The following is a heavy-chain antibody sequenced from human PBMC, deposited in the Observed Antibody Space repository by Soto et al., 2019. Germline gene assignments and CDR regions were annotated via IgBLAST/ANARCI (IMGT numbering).Heavy chain of an antibody. J-gene: IGHJ4*02. D-gene: IGHD4-17*01. CDR2: IYYSGST. V-gene: IGHV4-31*02. CDR1: GGSISSGDYY. Sequence: QVQLQESGLGLVKPSQTLSLTWTVSGGSISSGDYYWSWSRQHPGKGLEWIGYIYYSGSTYYNPSLKSRVTISVDTSKNQFSLKLSSVTAADTAVYYCARARDYGDYYYFDYWGQGTLVTVSS. CDR3: ARARDYGDYYYFDY.